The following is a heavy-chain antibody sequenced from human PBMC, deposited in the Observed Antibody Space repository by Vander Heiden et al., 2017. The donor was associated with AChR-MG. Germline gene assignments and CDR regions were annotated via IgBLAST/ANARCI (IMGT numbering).Heavy chain of an antibody. V-gene: IGHV1-2*02. J-gene: IGHJ3*02. D-gene: IGHD2-2*01. CDR2: INPNSGGT. Sequence: QLQLVQSGAEVKKPEASVKVSCKASGSPFTGYYMPSVGQAPGQGLEWMGWINPNSGGTNYAQKFQARVTMTRDTSISTAYMELSRLRPDDTAVYYCARGGGNPPEGSRAATPLDAFDIWGQGTMVTVSS. CDR1: GSPFTGYY. CDR3: ARGGGNPPEGSRAATPLDAFDI.